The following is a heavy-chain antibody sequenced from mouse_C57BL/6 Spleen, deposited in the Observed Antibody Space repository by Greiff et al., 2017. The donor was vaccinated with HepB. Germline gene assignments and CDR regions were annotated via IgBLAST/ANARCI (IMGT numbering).Heavy chain of an antibody. CDR3: ARSGYSNSLYAMDY. Sequence: VQRVESGPELVKPGASVKISCKASGYAFSSSWMNWVKQRPGKGLEWIGRIYPGDGDTNYNGKFKGKATLTADKSSSTAYMQLSSLTSEDSAVYFCARSGYSNSLYAMDYWGQGTSVTVSS. CDR2: IYPGDGDT. J-gene: IGHJ4*01. CDR1: GYAFSSSW. V-gene: IGHV1-82*01. D-gene: IGHD2-5*01.